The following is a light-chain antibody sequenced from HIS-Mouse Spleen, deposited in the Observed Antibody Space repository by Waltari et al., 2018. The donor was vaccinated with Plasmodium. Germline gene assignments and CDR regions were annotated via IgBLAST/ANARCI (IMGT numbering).Light chain of an antibody. CDR2: GAS. J-gene: IGKJ3*01. Sequence: EIVMTQSPATLSVSPGERATLSCRASQSVSSNLAWYQQKPGQAPRRLISGASTRATGIPARFSGSGSGTDFTLTISSLQSEDFAVYYCQQYNNWSFTFGPGTKVDIK. V-gene: IGKV3-15*01. CDR3: QQYNNWSFT. CDR1: QSVSSN.